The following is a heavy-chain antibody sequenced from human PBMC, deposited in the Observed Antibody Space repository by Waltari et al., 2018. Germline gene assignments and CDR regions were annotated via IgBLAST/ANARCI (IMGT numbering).Heavy chain of an antibody. D-gene: IGHD5-12*01. J-gene: IGHJ5*02. CDR1: GGSISSGNW. Sequence: QVQLQESGPGLVKPSGTLSLTCVVYGGSISSGNWWSWVRQPPGKGLGWIGGIYHRGSTNYNPSLKSRLSISLDKSKNQFSLNLSSVTAADTAVYYCARDRGLRGGYDSWGQGTLVTVSS. CDR2: IYHRGST. CDR3: ARDRGLRGGYDS. V-gene: IGHV4-4*02.